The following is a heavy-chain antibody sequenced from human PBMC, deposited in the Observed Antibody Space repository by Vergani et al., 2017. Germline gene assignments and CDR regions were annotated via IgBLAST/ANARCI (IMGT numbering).Heavy chain of an antibody. V-gene: IGHV4-30-4*08. D-gene: IGHD3-22*01. Sequence: HVQLQESGPGLVKPSQTLSLTCTVSGGSISSGDYYWSWLRQPPGKGLEWIGYIYSTGSIHHNPSLRRRINMSVDTSKNQFSLKLNSVTAADTAIYYCARMGGYDEGDAFRIGYFDAWGPGILVTVSS. CDR2: IYSTGSI. J-gene: IGHJ4*02. CDR3: ARMGGYDEGDAFRIGYFDA. CDR1: GGSISSGDYY.